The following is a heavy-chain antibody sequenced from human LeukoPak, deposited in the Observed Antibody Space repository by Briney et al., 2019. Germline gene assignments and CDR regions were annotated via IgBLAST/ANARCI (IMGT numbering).Heavy chain of an antibody. CDR2: IYSGGST. V-gene: IGHV3-66*02. CDR3: ARELH. CDR1: GFSVSSNY. Sequence: QPGGSLGLSCAASGFSVSSNYMSWVRQAPGKGLEWVTIIYSGGSTYHADSVKGRFTISRDNSKNTLYLQMNSLRVEDMAVYYCARELHWGQGTLVIVSS. D-gene: IGHD1-26*01. J-gene: IGHJ4*02.